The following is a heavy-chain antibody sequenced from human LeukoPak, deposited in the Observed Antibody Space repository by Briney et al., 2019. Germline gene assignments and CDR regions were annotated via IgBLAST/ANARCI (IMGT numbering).Heavy chain of an antibody. CDR1: GGSISSGGYY. CDR3: ARAGRDYHPREPIFGVVTIPSVPYYFDY. D-gene: IGHD3-3*01. CDR2: IYHSGST. V-gene: IGHV4-30-2*01. Sequence: SETLSLTCTVSGGSISSGGYYWSWIRQPPGKGLEWIGYIYHSGSTYYNPSLKSRVTISVDRPKNQFSLKLSSVTAADTAVYYCARAGRDYHPREPIFGVVTIPSVPYYFDYWGQGTLVTVSS. J-gene: IGHJ4*02.